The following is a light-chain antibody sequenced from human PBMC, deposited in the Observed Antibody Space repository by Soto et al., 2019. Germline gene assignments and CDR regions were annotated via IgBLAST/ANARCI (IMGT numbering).Light chain of an antibody. CDR3: HQYDDGPYS. CDR1: QSVSSN. J-gene: IGKJ2*01. V-gene: IGKV3-15*01. CDR2: GAS. Sequence: EIVMTQSPATLSVSPGERATLSCRASQSVSSNVAWYQQIPGQTPRLLIYGASTRATTIPVRFSDSGFGTVFTLTFSCLQSEDFAVYYCHQYDDGPYSFGQGTKVEI.